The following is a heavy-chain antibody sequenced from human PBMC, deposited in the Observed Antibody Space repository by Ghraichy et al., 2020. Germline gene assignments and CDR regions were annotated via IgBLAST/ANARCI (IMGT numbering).Heavy chain of an antibody. CDR2: ISYDGSNK. D-gene: IGHD3-10*01. J-gene: IGHJ6*02. CDR1: GFTFSSYG. V-gene: IGHV3-30*18. Sequence: GESLNISCAASGFTFSSYGMHWVRQAPGKGLEWVAVISYDGSNKYYADSVKGRFTISRDNSKNTLYLQMNSLRAEDMAVYYCAKEWAGLPGDYYYGMDVWGQGTTVTVSS. CDR3: AKEWAGLPGDYYYGMDV.